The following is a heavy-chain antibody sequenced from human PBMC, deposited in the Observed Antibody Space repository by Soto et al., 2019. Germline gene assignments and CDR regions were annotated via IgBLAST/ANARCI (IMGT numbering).Heavy chain of an antibody. Sequence: EVHLAESGGGLVQPGGSLRLSCAASGFTFANYWMTWVRQAPGKEPERVANINNDGSETYYVDSVKGRFIISRDNTKKSLYLQMNSLRAEDTAVFYCTRDRGYQTFDFWGQGTLVTVSS. D-gene: IGHD2-2*01. CDR1: GFTFANYW. J-gene: IGHJ4*02. CDR3: TRDRGYQTFDF. CDR2: INNDGSET. V-gene: IGHV3-7*03.